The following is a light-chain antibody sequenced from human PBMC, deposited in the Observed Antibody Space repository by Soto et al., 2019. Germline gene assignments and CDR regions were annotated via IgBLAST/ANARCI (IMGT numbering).Light chain of an antibody. CDR2: GSA. CDR3: QQYHSWPA. CDR1: HSVFSS. J-gene: IGKJ1*01. V-gene: IGKV3-15*01. Sequence: EVVMTQSPATLSVSPGERATLSCRASHSVFSSLAWYQQRPGQAPRLLIYGSATRATGIPDRFSGSGSGTEFTLTISSLQSEDSAVYYCQQYHSWPAFGQGTKVDIK.